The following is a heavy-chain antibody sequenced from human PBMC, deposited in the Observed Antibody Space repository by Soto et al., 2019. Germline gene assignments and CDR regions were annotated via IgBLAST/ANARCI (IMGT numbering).Heavy chain of an antibody. D-gene: IGHD5-12*01. CDR2: MNPNSGNT. V-gene: IGHV1-8*01. CDR1: GYTFTSYD. J-gene: IGHJ4*02. CDR3: ARYSGYDNAVDY. Sequence: ASVKVSCKASGYTFTSYDINWVRQATGQGLEWMGWMNPNSGNTGYAQKFQGRVTVTRNTSISTAYMELSSLRSEDTAVYYCARYSGYDNAVDYWGQGTLVTVSS.